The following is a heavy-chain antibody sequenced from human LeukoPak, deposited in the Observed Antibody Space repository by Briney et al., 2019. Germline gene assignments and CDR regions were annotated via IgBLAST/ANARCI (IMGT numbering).Heavy chain of an antibody. CDR2: MWYDGSNK. J-gene: IGHJ5*02. CDR1: GITFSSFG. D-gene: IGHD1/OR15-1a*01. Sequence: PGGSLRLSCAASGITFSSFGMHWVRQAPGKGLEWVAFMWYDGSNKFYADSVKGRFTISRDSTKNTLYLQMNSLRVEDTAVYYCARDGTETAGPFDPWGQGTLVTVS. CDR3: ARDGTETAGPFDP. V-gene: IGHV3-33*01.